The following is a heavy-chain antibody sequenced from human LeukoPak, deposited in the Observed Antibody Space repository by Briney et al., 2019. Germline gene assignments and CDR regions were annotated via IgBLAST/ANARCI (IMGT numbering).Heavy chain of an antibody. CDR2: ISPYNGNT. V-gene: IGHV1-18*01. CDR1: GYTFTSYG. D-gene: IGHD6-19*01. CDR3: AREGSGSGRVRWFDP. Sequence: ASVKVSCKSSGYTFTSYGITWLRQAPGLGLEWMGWISPYNGNTNFAQKLQDIVSMFTDTTTRTAYMELRSLTSDDTAVYYGAREGSGSGRVRWFDPWGQGTLVTVSS. J-gene: IGHJ5*02.